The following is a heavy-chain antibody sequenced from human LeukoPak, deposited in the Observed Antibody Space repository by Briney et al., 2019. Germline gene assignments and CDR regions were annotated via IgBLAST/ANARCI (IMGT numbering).Heavy chain of an antibody. D-gene: IGHD5-18*01. J-gene: IGHJ4*02. Sequence: PGGSLRLSCAASGSTFSSYWMSWVRQAPGKGLEWVSAISGSGGSTYYADSVKGRFTISRDNSKNTLYLQMNSLRAENTAVYYCANKENGYPSGWGQGTLVTVSS. CDR1: GSTFSSYW. V-gene: IGHV3-23*01. CDR2: ISGSGGST. CDR3: ANKENGYPSG.